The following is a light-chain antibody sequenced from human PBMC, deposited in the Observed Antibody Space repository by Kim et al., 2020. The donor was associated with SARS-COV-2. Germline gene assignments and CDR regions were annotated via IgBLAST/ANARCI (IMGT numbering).Light chain of an antibody. J-gene: IGKJ4*01. CDR1: ASISNN. Sequence: EIVMTQSPVTLSVSPGEGGTLSCRASASISNNLAWYQQIPGQGPRLLIYGASTRAAGIPARFSGSGSGTEFTLTISSLQSEDFAIFYCQQYNHGPRTFGGGTKVDIK. CDR3: QQYNHGPRT. CDR2: GAS. V-gene: IGKV3-15*01.